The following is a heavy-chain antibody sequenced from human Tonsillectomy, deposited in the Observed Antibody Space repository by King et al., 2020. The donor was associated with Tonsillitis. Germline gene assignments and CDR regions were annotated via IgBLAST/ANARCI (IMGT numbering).Heavy chain of an antibody. Sequence: QLVQSGAEVKKPGESLRISCKGSGYSFSSYWINWVRQMPGKGLEWMGRIDPRDSDTDYSPSCQGHVTISADKSINTAYLQLSSLMASDTAMYYCARQSRRGDHPYYYYGMDVWGQGATVTVSS. D-gene: IGHD2-21*02. J-gene: IGHJ6*02. CDR1: GYSFSSYW. V-gene: IGHV5-10-1*01. CDR3: ARQSRRGDHPYYYYGMDV. CDR2: IDPRDSDT.